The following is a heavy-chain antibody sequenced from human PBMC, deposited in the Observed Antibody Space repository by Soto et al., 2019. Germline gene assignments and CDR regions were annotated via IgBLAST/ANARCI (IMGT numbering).Heavy chain of an antibody. Sequence: EVQLLVSGGGLVQPGGSLRLSCAASGFPFSSYAMTWVRQAPGKGLEWVSGISGSGTITYDADSVKGRFTISRDKSKNTLYLQMNSLRADDTAVYYCAKSLSASPNYFFDPWGQGTLATVSS. V-gene: IGHV3-23*01. CDR3: AKSLSASPNYFFDP. CDR2: ISGSGTIT. CDR1: GFPFSSYA. D-gene: IGHD1-7*01. J-gene: IGHJ5*02.